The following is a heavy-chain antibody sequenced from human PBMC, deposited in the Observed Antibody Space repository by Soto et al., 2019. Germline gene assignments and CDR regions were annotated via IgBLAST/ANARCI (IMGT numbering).Heavy chain of an antibody. CDR1: GCTFNTDA. V-gene: IGHV3-30-3*01. CDR3: ARGLVVVNTRAWFDP. Sequence: PGGSPRPSCADSGCTFNTDAIHWVRQAPGQGQERVAGISDDGNNKYYADSVKGRFTNSRDNSKNTLYLQMNGLRAEDTAVYYCARGLVVVNTRAWFDPWGQATMVPASS. CDR2: ISDDGNNK. D-gene: IGHD2-2*01. J-gene: IGHJ5*02.